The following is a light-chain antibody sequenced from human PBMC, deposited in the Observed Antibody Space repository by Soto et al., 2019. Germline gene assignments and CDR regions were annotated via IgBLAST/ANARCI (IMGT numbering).Light chain of an antibody. CDR3: QHYDNLLGAT. J-gene: IGKJ5*01. Sequence: IQMTQSPCSLSVTMGERVTITCQVSQDIRNYLNWYHQKPGKAPKLLIYDAFNLETGVPSRFSGRGSGTHFTFTISSLQPEDVATYYCQHYDNLLGATFGQGTRLEIK. V-gene: IGKV1-33*01. CDR1: QDIRNY. CDR2: DAF.